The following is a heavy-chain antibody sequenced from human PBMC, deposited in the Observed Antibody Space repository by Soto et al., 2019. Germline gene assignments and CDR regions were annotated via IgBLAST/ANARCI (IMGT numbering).Heavy chain of an antibody. J-gene: IGHJ4*02. Sequence: QVHLQESGPGLVKPSETLSLTCTVSGDSISTDYWSWIRQSPGKGLEWIGFIYYGGSTNYNPSLKRRVTSSGDTPKNQFSLTLSSVTAADTAVYYCAKNWNWGSLVHWGQGTLVTVSS. CDR1: GDSISTDY. CDR2: IYYGGST. V-gene: IGHV4-59*08. CDR3: AKNWNWGSLVH. D-gene: IGHD7-27*01.